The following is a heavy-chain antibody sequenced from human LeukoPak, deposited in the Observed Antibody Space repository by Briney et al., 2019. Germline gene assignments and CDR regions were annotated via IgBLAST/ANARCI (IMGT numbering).Heavy chain of an antibody. CDR1: GYNFTSNG. CDR3: ARDYGSSSKNYYYYYMDV. D-gene: IGHD6-6*01. CDR2: ISAYNGNT. V-gene: IGHV1-18*01. J-gene: IGHJ6*03. Sequence: ASVKVSCKASGYNFTSNGISWVRQAPGQGLEWMGWISAYNGNTNYAQKLQGRVTMTTDTSTSTAYMELRSLRSDDTAVYYCARDYGSSSKNYYYYYMDVWGKGTTVTVSS.